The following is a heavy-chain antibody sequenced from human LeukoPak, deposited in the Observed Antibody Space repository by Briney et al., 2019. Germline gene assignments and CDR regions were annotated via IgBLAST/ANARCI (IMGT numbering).Heavy chain of an antibody. D-gene: IGHD2-21*02. CDR2: IYYSGST. V-gene: IGHV4-30-4*01. J-gene: IGHJ3*02. Sequence: LRLSCAASGFTFSDYYWSWIRQPPGKGLEWIGYIYYSGSTYYNPSLKSRVTISVDTSKNQFSLKLSSVTAADTAVYYCARGVWVVTATPDAFDIWGQGTMVTVSS. CDR1: GFTFSDYY. CDR3: ARGVWVVTATPDAFDI.